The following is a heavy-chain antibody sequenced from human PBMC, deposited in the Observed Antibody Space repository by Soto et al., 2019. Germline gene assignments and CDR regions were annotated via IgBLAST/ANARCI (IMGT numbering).Heavy chain of an antibody. V-gene: IGHV5-51*01. CDR1: GYTFTDYW. CDR2: IYPGDSDT. D-gene: IGHD4-4*01. CDR3: ARHISNFRSYYYAMDV. Sequence: VESLKISCKGSGYTFTDYWMGWVRQLPGKGLEWMGIIYPGDSDTRYSPSFQGHVTITVDMSTSTAYLQWNSLKASDTAMYSCARHISNFRSYYYAMDVWGQVTTVTVSS. J-gene: IGHJ6*02.